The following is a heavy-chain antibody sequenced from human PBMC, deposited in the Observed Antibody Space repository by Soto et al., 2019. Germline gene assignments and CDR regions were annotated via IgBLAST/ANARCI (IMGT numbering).Heavy chain of an antibody. D-gene: IGHD2-2*01. V-gene: IGHV1-69*10. J-gene: IGHJ6*03. CDR2: ISAYLGIA. CDR1: GYTFTSYG. Sequence: GASVKVSCKASGYTFTSYGISWVRQAPGQGLEWMGWISAYLGIANYAQKFQGRVTITADKSTSTAYMELSSLRSEDTVVYYCAREKPYCSSTSCYPNYYYYYYMDVWGKGTTVTVSS. CDR3: AREKPYCSSTSCYPNYYYYYYMDV.